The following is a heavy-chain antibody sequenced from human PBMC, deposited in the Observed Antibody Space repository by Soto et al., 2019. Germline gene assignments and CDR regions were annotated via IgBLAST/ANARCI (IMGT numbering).Heavy chain of an antibody. V-gene: IGHV4-31*03. Sequence: PAETLSLTCTVSGGSISSGGYYWSWVRQHPWKGLEWIGYIYYSGSTYYNPSLKSRVTISVDTSKNQFSLKLSSVTAADTAVYYCASGGYYYDSSGYYPDAFDIWGQGTMVTVSS. J-gene: IGHJ3*02. CDR2: IYYSGST. CDR3: ASGGYYYDSSGYYPDAFDI. D-gene: IGHD3-22*01. CDR1: GGSISSGGYY.